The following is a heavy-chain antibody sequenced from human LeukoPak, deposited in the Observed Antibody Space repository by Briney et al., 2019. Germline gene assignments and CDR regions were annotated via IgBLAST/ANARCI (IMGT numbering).Heavy chain of an antibody. CDR2: IIPIFGTA. V-gene: IGHV1-69*13. CDR1: GGTFSSYA. CDR3: GKGVAAAGWSTVLNYGMDV. J-gene: IGHJ6*02. D-gene: IGHD6-13*01. Sequence: GASVKVSCKASGGTFSSYAISWVRQAPEQGLEWMGGIIPIFGTANYAQKFQGRVTITADESTSTAYMELSSLRSEDTAVYYCGKGVAAAGWSTVLNYGMDVWGQGTTVTVSS.